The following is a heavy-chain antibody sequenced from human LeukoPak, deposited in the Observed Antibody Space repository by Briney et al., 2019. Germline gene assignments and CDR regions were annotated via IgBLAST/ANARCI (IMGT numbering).Heavy chain of an antibody. Sequence: PSETLSLTCTVSSGSISSYYWSWIRQPPGKGLEWIGYIYTSGSTNYNPSLKSRVTISADTSKNQFSLKLSSVTAADTAVYYCARLAATAYWGQGTLVTVSS. V-gene: IGHV4-4*09. CDR3: ARLAATAY. CDR2: IYTSGST. J-gene: IGHJ4*02. CDR1: SGSISSYY. D-gene: IGHD2-15*01.